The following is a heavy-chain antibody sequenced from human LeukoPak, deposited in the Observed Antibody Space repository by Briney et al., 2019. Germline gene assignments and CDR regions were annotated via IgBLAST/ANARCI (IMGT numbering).Heavy chain of an antibody. CDR3: ARRAGMNYDILTGYYTVYYFDY. J-gene: IGHJ4*02. D-gene: IGHD3-9*01. V-gene: IGHV4-34*01. Sequence: SETLSLTCAVYGGSFSGYYWSWIRQPPGKGLEWIGEINHSGSTNYNSSLKSRVTISVDTSKNQFSLKLSSVTAADTAVYYCARRAGMNYDILTGYYTVYYFDYWGQGTLVTVSS. CDR1: GGSFSGYY. CDR2: INHSGST.